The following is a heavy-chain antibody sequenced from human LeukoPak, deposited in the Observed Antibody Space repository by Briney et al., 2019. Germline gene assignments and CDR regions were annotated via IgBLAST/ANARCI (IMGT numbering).Heavy chain of an antibody. Sequence: GGSLRLSCAASGFTFSSYCMSWVRQAPGKGLEWVANIKQDGSGKYYVDSVKGRFTISRDNAKNSLYLQMNSLRAEDTAVYYCARAGTTLWYFDLWGRGTLVTVSS. D-gene: IGHD1-14*01. V-gene: IGHV3-7*01. CDR2: IKQDGSGK. CDR3: ARAGTTLWYFDL. J-gene: IGHJ2*01. CDR1: GFTFSSYC.